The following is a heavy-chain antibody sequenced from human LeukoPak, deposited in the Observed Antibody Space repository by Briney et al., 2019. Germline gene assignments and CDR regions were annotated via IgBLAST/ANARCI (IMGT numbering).Heavy chain of an antibody. CDR3: ARDTIPSRYYYYGMDV. Sequence: SETLSLTCAVYGGSLSGYYWSWIRQPPGKGLEWIGDISHSGFTNYNPSLKSRVTISVDTSKNQFSLKLSSVTAADTAVYYCARDTIPSRYYYYGMDVWGQGTTVTVSS. J-gene: IGHJ6*02. V-gene: IGHV4-34*01. CDR1: GGSLSGYY. D-gene: IGHD3-3*01. CDR2: ISHSGFT.